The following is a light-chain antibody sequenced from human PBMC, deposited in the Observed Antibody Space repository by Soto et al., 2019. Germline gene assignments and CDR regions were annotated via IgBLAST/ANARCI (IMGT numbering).Light chain of an antibody. J-gene: IGKJ3*01. V-gene: IGKV1-12*01. Sequence: DIQMTQSPSSVSASVGDRVTITCRASQGISSWLAWYQQKPGKAPELLIYGASVLQSGVPSRFRGSGSGTVYTLTISSLQPEDCATYYCHLANTTPPFTFGPGNKVDI. CDR1: QGISSW. CDR3: HLANTTPPFT. CDR2: GAS.